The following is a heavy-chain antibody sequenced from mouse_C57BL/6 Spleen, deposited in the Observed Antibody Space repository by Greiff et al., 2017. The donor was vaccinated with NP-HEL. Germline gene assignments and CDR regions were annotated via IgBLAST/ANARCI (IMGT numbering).Heavy chain of an antibody. CDR2: IWRGGST. CDR1: GFSLTSYG. V-gene: IGHV2-5*01. Sequence: VQLQESGPGLVQPSQSLSITCTVSGFSLTSYGVHWVRQSPGKGLEWLGVIWRGGSTDYNAAFMSRLSITKDNSKSQVFFKMNSLQADDTAIYYCAKQVTTVVRDYAMDYWGQGTSVTVSS. D-gene: IGHD1-1*01. J-gene: IGHJ4*01. CDR3: AKQVTTVVRDYAMDY.